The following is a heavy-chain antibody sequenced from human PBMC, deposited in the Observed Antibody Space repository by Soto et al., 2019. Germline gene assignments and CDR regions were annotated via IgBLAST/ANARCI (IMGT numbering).Heavy chain of an antibody. J-gene: IGHJ4*02. CDR1: GGSISSGGYY. CDR2: IYYSGST. CDR3: ASGGVDPVYPPFDY. D-gene: IGHD2-8*02. Sequence: SETLSLTCTVAGGSISSGGYYWSWIRQHPGKGLEWIGYIYYSGSTYYNPSLKSRVTISVDTSKNQFSLKLSSVTAADTAVYYCASGGVDPVYPPFDYWGQGTRVTV. V-gene: IGHV4-31*03.